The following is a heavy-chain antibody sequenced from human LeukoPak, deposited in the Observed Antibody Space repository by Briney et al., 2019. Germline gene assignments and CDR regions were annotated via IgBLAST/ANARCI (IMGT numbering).Heavy chain of an antibody. Sequence: GGSLRLSCAASGFTFSSYAMSWVRQAPGKGLEWVSAISGSGGSTYYADSVKGRFTISRDNAKNSLYLQMNSLRAEDTAVYFCARDSTNMDVWGNGTTVTVSS. CDR1: GFTFSSYA. D-gene: IGHD2-2*01. J-gene: IGHJ6*03. CDR3: ARDSTNMDV. V-gene: IGHV3-23*01. CDR2: ISGSGGST.